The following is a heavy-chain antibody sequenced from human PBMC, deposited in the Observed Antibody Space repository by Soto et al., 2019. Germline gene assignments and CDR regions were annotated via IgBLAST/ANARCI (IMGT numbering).Heavy chain of an antibody. CDR1: GFTFSSYS. Sequence: EVQLVESGGGLVKPGGSLRLSCAASGFTFSSYSMNWVRQAPGKGLEWVSSISSSSSYIYYADSVKGRFTISRDNAKNTLHLQTVRLRAEDTAMYYCARDRGGDLKAFDIWGQGTMVTVSS. CDR2: ISSSSSYI. V-gene: IGHV3-21*01. D-gene: IGHD3-10*01. J-gene: IGHJ3*02. CDR3: ARDRGGDLKAFDI.